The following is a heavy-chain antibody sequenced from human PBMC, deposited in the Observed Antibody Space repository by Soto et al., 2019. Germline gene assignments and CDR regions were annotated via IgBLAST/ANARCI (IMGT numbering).Heavy chain of an antibody. CDR2: IYGTGST. CDR3: ARGDSTGWRAEYFQT. CDR1: GGAISPYY. J-gene: IGHJ1*01. Sequence: PSETLSLTCTVSGGAISPYYWSCIRQPSWMGLEWIVRIYGTGSTNYNPSLKSRVSMSVETSKNQISLKVTSVTAADTAVYYCARGDSTGWRAEYFQTWGQGTRVTASS. D-gene: IGHD6-19*01. V-gene: IGHV4-4*07.